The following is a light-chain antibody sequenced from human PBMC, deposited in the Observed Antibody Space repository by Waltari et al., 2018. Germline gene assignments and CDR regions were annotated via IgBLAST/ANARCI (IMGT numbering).Light chain of an antibody. Sequence: DIQMTQSPSSLSASVGDRVTITCRANQNISSYLNWYQQKPGKAPKLLIYAASSLQSGVPSRFGGSGSGTDFTLAISSLQPEDFATYYCQQSYSTPPYTFGQGTKVEIK. CDR1: QNISSY. V-gene: IGKV1-39*01. CDR3: QQSYSTPPYT. J-gene: IGKJ2*01. CDR2: AAS.